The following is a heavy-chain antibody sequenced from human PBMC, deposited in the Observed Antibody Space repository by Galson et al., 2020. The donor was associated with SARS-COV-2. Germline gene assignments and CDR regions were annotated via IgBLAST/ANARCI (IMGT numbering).Heavy chain of an antibody. V-gene: IGHV3-33*06. D-gene: IGHD3-16*01. CDR1: GFTFSSYG. CDR3: AKGPDMGEPVYGMDV. Sequence: GGSLRLSCAASGFTFSSYGMHWVRQAPGKGLEWVAVIWYDGSNKYYADSVKGRFTISRDNSKNTLYLQMNSLRAEDTAVYYCAKGPDMGEPVYGMDVWGQGTTVTVSS. CDR2: IWYDGSNK. J-gene: IGHJ6*02.